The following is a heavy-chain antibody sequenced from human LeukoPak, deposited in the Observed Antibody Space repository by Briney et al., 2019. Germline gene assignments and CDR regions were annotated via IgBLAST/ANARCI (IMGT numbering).Heavy chain of an antibody. V-gene: IGHV4-39*07. J-gene: IGHJ3*02. CDR3: ARDSIPQMVRGFRGRSFDI. Sequence: PSETLSLTCTVSGGSISSSSYYWGWIRQPPGKGLEWIGSIYYSGSTYYNPSLKSRVTISVDTSKNQFSLKLSSVTAADTAVYYCARDSIPQMVRGFRGRSFDIWGQGTMVTVSS. CDR2: IYYSGST. D-gene: IGHD3-10*01. CDR1: GGSISSSSYY.